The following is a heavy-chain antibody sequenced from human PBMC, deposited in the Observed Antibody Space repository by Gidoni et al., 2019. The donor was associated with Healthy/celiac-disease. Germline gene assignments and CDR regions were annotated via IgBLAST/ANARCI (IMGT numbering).Heavy chain of an antibody. CDR1: GFTFSDYY. Sequence: QVQLVESGGGLVKPGGSLRLSCAAPGFTFSDYYMSWIRQAPGKGLEWVSYISSSSSYTNYADSVKGRFTISRDNAKNSLYLQMNSLRAEDTAVYYCANLNSSSWYYFDYWGQGTLVTVSS. J-gene: IGHJ4*02. D-gene: IGHD6-13*01. CDR2: ISSSSSYT. V-gene: IGHV3-11*06. CDR3: ANLNSSSWYYFDY.